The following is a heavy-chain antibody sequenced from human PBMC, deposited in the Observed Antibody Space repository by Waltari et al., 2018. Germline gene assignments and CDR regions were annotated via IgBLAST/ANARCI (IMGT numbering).Heavy chain of an antibody. CDR1: GGSISSSSYY. J-gene: IGHJ4*02. CDR3: ARGYREFRGDPTTWFDY. V-gene: IGHV4-39*07. CDR2: IYYSGST. D-gene: IGHD1-26*01. Sequence: QLQLQESGPGLVKPSETLSLTCPVSGGSISSSSYYWGWLRQPPGKGLEWIGSIYYSGSTYYNPSLKSRVTISVDTSKNQFSLKLSSVTAADTAVYYCARGYREFRGDPTTWFDYWGQGTLVTVSS.